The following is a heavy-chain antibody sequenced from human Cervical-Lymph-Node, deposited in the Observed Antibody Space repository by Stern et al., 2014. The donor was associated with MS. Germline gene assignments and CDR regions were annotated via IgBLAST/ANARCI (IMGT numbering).Heavy chain of an antibody. CDR1: GGTFSSYA. CDR3: AISYDSSGYYLNFDY. Sequence: VQLVQSGAEVKKPGSSVKVSCKASGGTFSSYAISWVRQAPGQGLDWMGGIIPIFGTANYAQKFQGRVTITADESTSTAYMEMSSLRSEDTAVYSCAISYDSSGYYLNFDYWGQGTLVTVSS. V-gene: IGHV1-69*01. CDR2: IIPIFGTA. J-gene: IGHJ4*02. D-gene: IGHD3-22*01.